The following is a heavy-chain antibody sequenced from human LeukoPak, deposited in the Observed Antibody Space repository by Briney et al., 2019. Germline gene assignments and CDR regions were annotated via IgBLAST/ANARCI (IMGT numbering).Heavy chain of an antibody. CDR2: IKEDGSEK. CDR1: GFTFSSHW. V-gene: IGHV3-7*04. J-gene: IGHJ4*02. Sequence: GGSLRLSCAASGFTFSSHWMTWVRQTPGKGLEGVANIKEDGSEKYYVDSVKGRFTISRDNAENSLFLQMNSLRVEDTAVYYCARDPGYGGPAYHFDYWGQGTLVTVTS. D-gene: IGHD4-23*01. CDR3: ARDPGYGGPAYHFDY.